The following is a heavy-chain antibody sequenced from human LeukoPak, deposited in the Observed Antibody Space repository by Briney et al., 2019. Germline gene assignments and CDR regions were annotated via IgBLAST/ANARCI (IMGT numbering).Heavy chain of an antibody. CDR1: GYTFTSYG. V-gene: IGHV1-18*01. CDR3: ATVYGDYAPFDY. CDR2: ISAHNGNT. J-gene: IGHJ4*02. Sequence: GASVKVSCKASGYTFTSYGISWVRQAPGQGPEWMAWISAHNGNTNYAQKFQGRVTMTEDTSTDTAYMELSSLRSEDTAVYYCATVYGDYAPFDYWGQGTLVTVSS. D-gene: IGHD4-17*01.